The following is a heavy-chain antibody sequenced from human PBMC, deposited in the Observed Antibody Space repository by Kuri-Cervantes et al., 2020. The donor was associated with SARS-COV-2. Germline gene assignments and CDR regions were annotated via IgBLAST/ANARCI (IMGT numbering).Heavy chain of an antibody. J-gene: IGHJ4*02. D-gene: IGHD2-2*01. Sequence: ASVKVSCKASGGTFSNYAVSWVRQAPGQGLEWMGIINPSGGSTNYAQKFQGRVTMTRDTSTSTVYMELSSLRSEDTAVYYCARVGAVPAGMCFDYWGRGTLVTVSS. V-gene: IGHV1-46*01. CDR3: ARVGAVPAGMCFDY. CDR2: INPSGGST. CDR1: GGTFSNYA.